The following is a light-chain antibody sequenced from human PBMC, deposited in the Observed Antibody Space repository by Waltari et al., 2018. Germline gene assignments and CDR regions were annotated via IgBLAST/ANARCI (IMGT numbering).Light chain of an antibody. CDR3: SSYAGSSTYV. V-gene: IGLV2-8*01. CDR1: SGDVGNYNY. Sequence: QSALTQPPSASGSPGQSVTVSCPGTSGDVGNYNYVSWYQQYPAKAPKLIIYEVTKRPSGVPDRFSGSKSGNTASLTGSGLRAEDEADYYCSSYAGSSTYVFGSGTKVTVL. J-gene: IGLJ1*01. CDR2: EVT.